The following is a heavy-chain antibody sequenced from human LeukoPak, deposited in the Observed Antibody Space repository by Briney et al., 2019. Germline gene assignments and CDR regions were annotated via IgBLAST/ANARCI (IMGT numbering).Heavy chain of an antibody. CDR3: AGEGKVLGFDY. J-gene: IGHJ4*02. CDR1: GGSISSYY. CDR2: IYYSGST. V-gene: IGHV4-59*01. Sequence: SETLSLTCTVSGGSISSYYWSWIRQPPGKGLEWIGYIYYSGSTIYNPSLKSRVTISVDTSKNQFSLKLSSVTAADTAVYYCAGEGKVLGFDYWGQGTLVTVSS. D-gene: IGHD3-16*01.